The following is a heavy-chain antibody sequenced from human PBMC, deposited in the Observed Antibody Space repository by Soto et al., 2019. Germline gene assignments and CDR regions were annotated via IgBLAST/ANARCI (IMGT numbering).Heavy chain of an antibody. CDR1: GFTFSSYA. D-gene: IGHD2-2*01. CDR3: AKFGGVVPAAGYYFDY. CDR2: ISGSGGST. J-gene: IGHJ4*02. V-gene: IGHV3-23*01. Sequence: EVQLLESGGGLVQPGGSLRLSCAASGFTFSSYAMSWVRQAPGKGLEWVSAISGSGGSTYYADSVKGRFTISRDNSKNTLYLQMNSLRAEDTAVYYCAKFGGVVPAAGYYFDYWGQGTLVTVSS.